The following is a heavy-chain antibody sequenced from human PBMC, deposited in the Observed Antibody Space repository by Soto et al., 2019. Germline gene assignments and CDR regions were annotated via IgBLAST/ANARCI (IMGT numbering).Heavy chain of an antibody. CDR2: INPSGGST. V-gene: IGHV1-46*02. CDR3: ARDRLRPRNWFDP. CDR1: GYTFNSYY. J-gene: IGHJ5*02. D-gene: IGHD4-17*01. Sequence: GASVKVSCKASGYTFNSYYMHWARQAPGQGLEWMGIINPSGGSTSYAQKFQGRVTMTRDTSTSTVYMELSSLRSEDTAVYYCARDRLRPRNWFDPWGQGTLVSGSS.